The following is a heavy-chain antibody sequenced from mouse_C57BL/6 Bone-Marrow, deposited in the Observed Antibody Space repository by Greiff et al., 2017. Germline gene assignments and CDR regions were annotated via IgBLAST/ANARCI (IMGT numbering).Heavy chain of an antibody. J-gene: IGHJ4*01. V-gene: IGHV1-39*01. D-gene: IGHD1-1*01. CDR2: INPNYGTT. Sequence: VQLKQSGPELVKPGASVKISCKASGYSFTDYNMNWVKQSNGKSLEWIGVINPNYGTTSYNQKFKGKATLTVDQSSSTAYMQLNSLTSEDSAVYDCALYYYGMGAMDYWGQGTSVTVSS. CDR1: GYSFTDYN. CDR3: ALYYYGMGAMDY.